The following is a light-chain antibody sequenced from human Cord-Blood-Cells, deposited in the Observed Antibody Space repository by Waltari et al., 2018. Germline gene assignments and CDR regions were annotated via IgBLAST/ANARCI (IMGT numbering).Light chain of an antibody. CDR1: RSNIGSHD. V-gene: IGLV1-47*01. CDR2: RNK. Sequence: QSVLTHPSSASGTPGQSVTISCSRSRSNIGSHDVYWYQHLPGTAPQPLIYRNKQRPSGVPGRFSGSKSGTSASLAISGLRSEEGADYYCAAWDDSLSGYVVFGGGTKLTVL. CDR3: AAWDDSLSGYVV. J-gene: IGLJ2*01.